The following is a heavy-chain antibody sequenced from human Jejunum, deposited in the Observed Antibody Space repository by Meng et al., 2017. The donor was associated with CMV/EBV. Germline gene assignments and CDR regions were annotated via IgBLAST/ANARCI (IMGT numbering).Heavy chain of an antibody. D-gene: IGHD3-16*01. Sequence: PSGFTFATYAMSWVRQAPGKGLEWVSVIYSGGSSPYHADSVKGRFTISRDNSKNTLYPQMNSLRAEDTAVYYCAKFGTASDHYWGQGTLVTVSS. J-gene: IGHJ4*02. CDR1: GFTFATYA. CDR2: IYSGGSSP. V-gene: IGHV3-23*03. CDR3: AKFGTASDHY.